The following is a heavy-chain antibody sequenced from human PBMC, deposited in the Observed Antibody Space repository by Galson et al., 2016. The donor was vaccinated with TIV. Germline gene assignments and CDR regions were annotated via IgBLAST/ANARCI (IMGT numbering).Heavy chain of an antibody. J-gene: IGHJ2*01. CDR1: GGSISNDDYS. Sequence: LTCAVSGGSISNDDYSWSWIRQPPGDGLEWIGYIYDNGSAYYSPSLKRRVSISLDKSKNQFSLKLTSVTAADTAIYCCARRYTSFSDLDDWFFDLWGRGTLVTVSS. CDR3: ARRYTSFSDLDDWFFDL. V-gene: IGHV4-30-2*01. CDR2: IYDNGSA. D-gene: IGHD3-3*01.